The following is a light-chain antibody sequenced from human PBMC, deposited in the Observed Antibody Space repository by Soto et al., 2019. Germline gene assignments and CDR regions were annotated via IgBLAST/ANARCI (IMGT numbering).Light chain of an antibody. J-gene: IGKJ3*01. V-gene: IGKV3-20*01. CDR3: QQYGSSQFT. CDR2: DTS. CDR1: QSVNSHY. Sequence: EIVLMQSPSTLSLSPGEGATLSCRASQSVNSHYLAWYQQKPGQAPRVLIFDTSRRATGVPDRFSGSGSGTDFTLTISRLEPDDFAVYYCQQYGSSQFTFGPGTKVDIK.